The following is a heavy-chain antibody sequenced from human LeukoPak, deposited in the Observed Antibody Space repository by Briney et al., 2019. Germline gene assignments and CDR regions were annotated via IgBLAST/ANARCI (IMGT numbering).Heavy chain of an antibody. CDR3: AVENVDTAMVNNWFDP. V-gene: IGHV1-2*02. J-gene: IGHJ5*02. Sequence: ASVKVSCKASGYTFTGYYMHWVRQAPGQGLEWMGWINPNSGGTNYAQKFQGRVTMTRDTSISTAYMELSRLRSDDTAVYYCAVENVDTAMVNNWFDPWGQGTLVTVSS. CDR2: INPNSGGT. D-gene: IGHD5-18*01. CDR1: GYTFTGYY.